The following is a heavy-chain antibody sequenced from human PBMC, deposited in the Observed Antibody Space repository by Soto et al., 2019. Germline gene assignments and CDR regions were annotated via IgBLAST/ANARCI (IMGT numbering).Heavy chain of an antibody. Sequence: SETLSLTCTVSGGSISSYYWSWIRQPPGKGLEWIGYISYSGSTNYNPSLKSRVTISVDTSKNQFSLKLSSVTAADTAVYYCARDGGIVVVTANDAFDIWGQGTMVTVSS. CDR1: GGSISSYY. J-gene: IGHJ3*02. V-gene: IGHV4-59*01. CDR3: ARDGGIVVVTANDAFDI. CDR2: ISYSGST. D-gene: IGHD2-21*02.